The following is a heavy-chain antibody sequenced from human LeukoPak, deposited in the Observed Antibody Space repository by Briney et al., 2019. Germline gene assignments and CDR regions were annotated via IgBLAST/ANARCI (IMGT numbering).Heavy chain of an antibody. D-gene: IGHD2-15*01. J-gene: IGHJ4*02. CDR1: GFSFSDWA. Sequence: GGSLRLSCAASGFSFSDWAMNWVRQAPGKGLEWVSAISGSGGSTYYADSVKGRFTISRDNSKNTLYLQMNSLRAEDTAVYYCAKTKREIVVVVAASPGYYFDYWGQGTLVTVSS. CDR3: AKTKREIVVVVAASPGYYFDY. V-gene: IGHV3-23*01. CDR2: ISGSGGST.